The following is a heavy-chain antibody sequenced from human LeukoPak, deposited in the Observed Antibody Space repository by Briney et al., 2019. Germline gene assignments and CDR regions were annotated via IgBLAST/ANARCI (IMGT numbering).Heavy chain of an antibody. CDR3: ARDDVYGDNGFDV. Sequence: GASLRLSCAASGFSFSVYGMHWVRQAPGKGLEWVAVIGRDGVNQFYTDSVKGRFTISRDNSKSTLYLHMNGLRAEDTAMYYCARDDVYGDNGFDVWGQGTPVTVSS. J-gene: IGHJ6*02. V-gene: IGHV3-30*12. D-gene: IGHD2-8*01. CDR2: IGRDGVNQ. CDR1: GFSFSVYG.